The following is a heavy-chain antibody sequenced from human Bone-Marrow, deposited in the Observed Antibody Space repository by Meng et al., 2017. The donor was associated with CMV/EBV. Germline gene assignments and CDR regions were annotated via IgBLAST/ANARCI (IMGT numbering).Heavy chain of an antibody. CDR3: ARERSYCSSTSCYGSGRFDY. D-gene: IGHD2-2*01. V-gene: IGHV3-30*04. Sequence: GGSLRLSCAASGFTFSSYAMHWVRQAPGKGLEWVAVISYDGSNKYYADSVKGRFTISRDNSKNTLYLQMNSLRAEDTAVYYCARERSYCSSTSCYGSGRFDYWGQGTLVTVSS. J-gene: IGHJ4*02. CDR2: ISYDGSNK. CDR1: GFTFSSYA.